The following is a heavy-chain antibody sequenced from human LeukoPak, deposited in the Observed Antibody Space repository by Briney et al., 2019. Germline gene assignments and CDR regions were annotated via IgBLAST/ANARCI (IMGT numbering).Heavy chain of an antibody. CDR3: AGSNYDSSGYGFDP. J-gene: IGHJ5*02. Sequence: PSETLSLTCAVYGGSFSGYYWSWIRQPPGKGLEWIGEINHSGSTNYNPSLKSRVTISVDTSKNQFSLKLSSVTAADTAVYYCAGSNYDSSGYGFDPWGQGTLVTVSS. CDR1: GGSFSGYY. CDR2: INHSGST. D-gene: IGHD3-22*01. V-gene: IGHV4-34*01.